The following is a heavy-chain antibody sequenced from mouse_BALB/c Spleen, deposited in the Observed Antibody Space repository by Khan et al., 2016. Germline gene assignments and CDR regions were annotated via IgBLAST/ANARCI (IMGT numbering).Heavy chain of an antibody. CDR2: IDPANGNT. J-gene: IGHJ2*01. CDR3: ARSTYY. V-gene: IGHV14-3*02. Sequence: VQLQQPGAELVKPGASVKLSCTASGFHIKDTYMHWVKQRPEQGLEWIGRIDPANGNTKYEPKFKGKATITADKSSNTAYLQLSSLTSEDTAVCYCARSTYYWGHGPTLTISS. CDR1: GFHIKDTY.